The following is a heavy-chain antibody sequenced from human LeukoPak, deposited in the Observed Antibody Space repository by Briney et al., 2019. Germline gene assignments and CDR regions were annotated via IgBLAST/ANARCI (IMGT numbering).Heavy chain of an antibody. CDR3: ARGTVNSGSYYGEDAFDI. V-gene: IGHV3-7*01. CDR1: GFTFSSYW. D-gene: IGHD1-26*01. CDR2: IKQDGSEK. Sequence: GGSLRLSCAASGFTFSSYWMSWVRQAPGKGLEWVANIKQDGSEKYYVDSVKGRFTISRDNAKNSLYLQMNSLRAEDTAVYYCARGTVNSGSYYGEDAFDIWGQGTMVTVSS. J-gene: IGHJ3*02.